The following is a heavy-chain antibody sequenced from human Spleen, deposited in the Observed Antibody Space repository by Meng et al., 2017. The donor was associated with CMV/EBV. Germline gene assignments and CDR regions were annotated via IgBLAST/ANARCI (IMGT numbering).Heavy chain of an antibody. CDR2: IYYSGST. CDR1: GDSISGYY. J-gene: IGHJ4*02. CDR3: ARLEWQYSY. Sequence: SETLSLTCTVSGDSISGYYWSWIRQPPGKGLEWIGSIYYSGSTYYNPSLKSRVTISVDTSKNQFSLKLSSVTAADTAVYYCARLEWQYSYWGQGTLVTVSS. D-gene: IGHD3-3*01. V-gene: IGHV4-59*05.